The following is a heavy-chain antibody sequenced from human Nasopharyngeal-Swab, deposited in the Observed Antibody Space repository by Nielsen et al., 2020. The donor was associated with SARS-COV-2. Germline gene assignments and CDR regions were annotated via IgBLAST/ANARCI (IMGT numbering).Heavy chain of an antibody. Sequence: GESLKFSCAASGFPFDDYAMHWFRHAPVKGLEGGALISGDGGSTYYADSVKGRFTIARDNSKNSLYLQMNRRGKEEAEGEEGEKERRGNRRYFDLWGRGKMVPSPQ. V-gene: IGHV3-43*02. D-gene: IGHD1/OR15-1a*01. CDR3: EKERRGNRRYFDL. J-gene: IGHJ2*01. CDR2: ISGDGGST. CDR1: GFPFDDYA.